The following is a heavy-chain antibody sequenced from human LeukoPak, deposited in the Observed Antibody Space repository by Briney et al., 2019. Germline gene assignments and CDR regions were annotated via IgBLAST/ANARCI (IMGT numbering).Heavy chain of an antibody. Sequence: GGSLRLSCAASGFTFSNYAMHWVRQAPGKGLEWVAVISNDGNNKYYADSVKGRFTISRDNSKNTLYLQMNSLRAEDTALYYCAKDIAAAGTGWYFDLWGRGTLVTVSS. CDR3: AKDIAAAGTGWYFDL. D-gene: IGHD6-13*01. CDR2: ISNDGNNK. CDR1: GFTFSNYA. V-gene: IGHV3-30-3*01. J-gene: IGHJ2*01.